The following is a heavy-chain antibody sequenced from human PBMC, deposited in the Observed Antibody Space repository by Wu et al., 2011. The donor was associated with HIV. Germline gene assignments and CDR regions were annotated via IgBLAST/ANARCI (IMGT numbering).Heavy chain of an antibody. Sequence: QVQLVQSGAEVKKPGSSVKVSCKASGGTFSDSAISWVRQAPGQRLEWMGWINPYDGDTKYPQKFQGRVIMTTDTSTSTAYMELRSLRSDDTAVYYCARDDSSGWPEGFDYWAREPWVTVSS. V-gene: IGHV1-18*01. CDR3: ARDDSSGWPEGFDY. CDR1: GGTFSDSA. CDR2: INPYDGDT. J-gene: IGHJ4*02. D-gene: IGHD6-19*01.